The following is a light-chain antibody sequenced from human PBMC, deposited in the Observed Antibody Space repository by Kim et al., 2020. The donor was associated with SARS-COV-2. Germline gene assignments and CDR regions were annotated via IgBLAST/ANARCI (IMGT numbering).Light chain of an antibody. CDR3: AAWDDSLSGVV. Sequence: GQRVTFTWSGSSSNIGSNYVYWYPQLPGAAPKLLIYRNYQRPSGVPDRFSGSKSGTSASLAISGLRSEDEAHYYCAAWDDSLSGVVFGGGTQLTVL. CDR1: SSNIGSNY. V-gene: IGLV1-47*01. J-gene: IGLJ2*01. CDR2: RNY.